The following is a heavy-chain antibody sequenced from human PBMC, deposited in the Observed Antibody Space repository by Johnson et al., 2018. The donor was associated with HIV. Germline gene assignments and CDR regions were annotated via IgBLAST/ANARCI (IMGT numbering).Heavy chain of an antibody. D-gene: IGHD4-23*01. CDR3: ARAPWDYGGGAFDI. Sequence: QLVESGGSVVRPGGSLRLSCAASGFTFDDYGMSWVRQAPGKGLEWVAFIRYDGSNKYYADSVKGRFTISRDNSKNTLYLQMNSLRAEDTAVYYCARAPWDYGGGAFDIWGQGTMVTVSS. CDR2: IRYDGSNK. CDR1: GFTFDDYG. V-gene: IGHV3-30*02. J-gene: IGHJ3*02.